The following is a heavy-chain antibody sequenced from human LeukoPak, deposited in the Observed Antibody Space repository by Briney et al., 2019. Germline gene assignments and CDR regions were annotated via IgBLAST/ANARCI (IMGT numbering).Heavy chain of an antibody. CDR1: GGSYSGYY. Sequence: SSETLSLTCAVYGGSYSGYYWSWIRQPPGKGREWIGEINHSGSTNYNPSLKSRVTISVDTSKNQFSLKLSSVTAADTAVYYCARVAALLWFGELNWFDPRGQGTLVTVSS. V-gene: IGHV4-34*01. CDR2: INHSGST. D-gene: IGHD3-10*01. CDR3: ARVAALLWFGELNWFDP. J-gene: IGHJ5*02.